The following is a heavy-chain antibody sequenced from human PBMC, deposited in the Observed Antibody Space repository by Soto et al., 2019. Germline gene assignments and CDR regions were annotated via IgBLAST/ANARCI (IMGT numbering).Heavy chain of an antibody. CDR2: ISSSGSAI. Sequence: GGSLRLSCAASGFTFSSYSMNWVRQAPGKGLEWVSHISSSGSAIYYADSVKGRSTISRDNAKNSLYLQMNTLRAEDTAVYYCARDGSHIVVVVTATLMFDYWGQGALVTVSS. J-gene: IGHJ4*02. CDR3: ARDGSHIVVVVTATLMFDY. V-gene: IGHV3-48*01. D-gene: IGHD2-15*01. CDR1: GFTFSSYS.